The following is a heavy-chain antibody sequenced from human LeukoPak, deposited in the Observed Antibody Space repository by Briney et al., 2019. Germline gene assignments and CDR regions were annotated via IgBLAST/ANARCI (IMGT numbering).Heavy chain of an antibody. Sequence: GRSLRLSCAASGFTFSSYGMHWVRQAPGKGLEWVAVISYDGSNKYYADSVKGRFTISRDNSKNTLYLQMNSLRAEDTAVYYCAKAYYYDSSGGYFDYRGQGTLVTVSS. J-gene: IGHJ4*02. CDR1: GFTFSSYG. V-gene: IGHV3-30*18. CDR2: ISYDGSNK. D-gene: IGHD3-22*01. CDR3: AKAYYYDSSGGYFDY.